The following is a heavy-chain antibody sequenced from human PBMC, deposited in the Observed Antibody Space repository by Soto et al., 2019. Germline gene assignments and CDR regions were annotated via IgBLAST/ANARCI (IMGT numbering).Heavy chain of an antibody. J-gene: IGHJ2*01. CDR3: ARDHYYDSSGYYSFWHWYFDL. CDR2: ISSSSSTI. V-gene: IGHV3-48*02. Sequence: GGSLRLSCAASGFTFSSYSMDWVRQAPGKGLEWVSYISSSSSTIYYADSVKGRFTITRDNAKNSLYLQMNSLRDEDTAVYYCARDHYYDSSGYYSFWHWYFDLWGRGTLVTVSS. CDR1: GFTFSSYS. D-gene: IGHD3-22*01.